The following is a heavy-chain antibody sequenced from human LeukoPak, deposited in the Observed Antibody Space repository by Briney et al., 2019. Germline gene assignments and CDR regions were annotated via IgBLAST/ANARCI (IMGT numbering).Heavy chain of an antibody. V-gene: IGHV1-69*05. D-gene: IGHD5-24*01. J-gene: IGHJ4*02. CDR3: ARDLGRDGHRGLDY. CDR2: IIPIFGTA. Sequence: SVKVSCKASGGTFSSYAISWVRQAPGQGLEWMGGIIPIFGTANYAQKFQGRVTITTDESTSTAYMELSSLRSEDTAVYYCARDLGRDGHRGLDYWGRGTLVTVSS. CDR1: GGTFSSYA.